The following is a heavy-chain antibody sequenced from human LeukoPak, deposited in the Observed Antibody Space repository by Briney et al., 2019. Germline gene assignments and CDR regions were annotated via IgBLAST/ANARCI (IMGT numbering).Heavy chain of an antibody. V-gene: IGHV3-53*01. CDR2: IYSGGGT. J-gene: IGHJ4*02. Sequence: GGSLRLSCAASGLSVSSTYMTWVRQAPGKGLEWVSVIYSGGGTNYADSLKGRFSISRDNSKNALYLQMNSLRADDTAVYYCVGEGTYWGQGTLVTVSS. CDR3: VGEGTY. CDR1: GLSVSSTY. D-gene: IGHD1-1*01.